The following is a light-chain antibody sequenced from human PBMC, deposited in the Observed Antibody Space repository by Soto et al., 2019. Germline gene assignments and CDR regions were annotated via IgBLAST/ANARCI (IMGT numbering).Light chain of an antibody. Sequence: ETVLTQSPGTLSLSPGERATLSCRASQSISSISLAWYQQKPGQAPRLLIYGTSNRATGIPDRFSGSGSGTDFTLTISRLEPEDFAVYFCQQYGSSPYTFGQGTKVEI. CDR1: QSISSIS. CDR3: QQYGSSPYT. CDR2: GTS. V-gene: IGKV3-20*01. J-gene: IGKJ2*01.